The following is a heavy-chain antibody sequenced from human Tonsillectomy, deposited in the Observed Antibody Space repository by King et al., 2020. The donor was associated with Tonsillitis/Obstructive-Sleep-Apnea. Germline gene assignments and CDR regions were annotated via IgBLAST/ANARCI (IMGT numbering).Heavy chain of an antibody. V-gene: IGHV4-34*01. D-gene: IGHD3-16*01. Sequence: VQLQQWGAGLLKPSETLSLTCGVYGGSFSGYYWSWIRQPPGKGLEWIGEISHTGSTNYNPSLKSRVSISVDTSKHQLSLKLSSVTAADTALYYCARDNGGGSAFDIWGQGTMVTVSS. J-gene: IGHJ3*02. CDR2: ISHTGST. CDR3: ARDNGGGSAFDI. CDR1: GGSFSGYY.